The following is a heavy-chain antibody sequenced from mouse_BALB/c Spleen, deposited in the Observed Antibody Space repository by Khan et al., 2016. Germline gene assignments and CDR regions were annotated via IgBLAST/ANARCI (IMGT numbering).Heavy chain of an antibody. CDR1: GIDFSRYW. J-gene: IGHJ2*01. CDR3: ARLHYYGYMNY. Sequence: EVKLLESGGGLVQPGGSLKLSCAASGIDFSRYWMSWVRQAPGKGLEWIGEINPDSSTINYTPSLKDKFIISRDNAKNTLYLQMSKVRSEDTALYYCARLHYYGYMNYWGQGTTLTVSS. CDR2: INPDSSTI. D-gene: IGHD1-2*01. V-gene: IGHV4-1*02.